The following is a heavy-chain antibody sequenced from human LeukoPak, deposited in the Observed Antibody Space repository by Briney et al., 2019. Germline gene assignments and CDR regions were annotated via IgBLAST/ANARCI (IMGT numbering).Heavy chain of an antibody. CDR1: GYSISSGYY. J-gene: IGHJ6*03. D-gene: IGHD3-16*02. Sequence: SETLSLACTVSGYSISSGYYWGWIRQPPGKGLEWIGSIYHSGSTYYNPSLKSRVTISVDTSKNQFSLKLSSVTAADTAVYYCARSPSLGGYQGYYYYYMDVWGKGTTVTVSS. V-gene: IGHV4-38-2*02. CDR2: IYHSGST. CDR3: ARSPSLGGYQGYYYYYMDV.